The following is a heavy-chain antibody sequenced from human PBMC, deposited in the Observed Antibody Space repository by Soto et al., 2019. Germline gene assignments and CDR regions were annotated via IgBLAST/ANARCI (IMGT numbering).Heavy chain of an antibody. CDR1: GGSISSYY. CDR3: ARATDSSGYSLAFDY. Sequence: SETLSLTCTVSGGSISSYYWSWIRQPPGKGLEWIGYIYYSGSTYYNPSLKSRVTISVDTSKNQFSLKLSSVTAADTAVYYCARATDSSGYSLAFDYWGQGSVVTVSS. CDR2: IYYSGST. V-gene: IGHV4-59*08. J-gene: IGHJ4*02. D-gene: IGHD3-22*01.